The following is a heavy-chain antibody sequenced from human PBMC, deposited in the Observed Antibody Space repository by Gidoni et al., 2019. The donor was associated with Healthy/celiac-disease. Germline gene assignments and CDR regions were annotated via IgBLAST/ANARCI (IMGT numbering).Heavy chain of an antibody. Sequence: QVQLQQWGAGLLTPSDNLSLTSAVYGGSFSGYYWSRIRQPPGKGLEWLEEINHSGSTNYNPSLKSRVTISVDTSKNQFSLKLSSVTAADTAVYYCARGEGYWSGGSCYVHNWSHRWFDPWGQGTLVTVSS. CDR1: GGSFSGYY. CDR3: ARGEGYWSGGSCYVHNWSHRWFDP. D-gene: IGHD2-15*01. V-gene: IGHV4-34*01. J-gene: IGHJ5*02. CDR2: INHSGST.